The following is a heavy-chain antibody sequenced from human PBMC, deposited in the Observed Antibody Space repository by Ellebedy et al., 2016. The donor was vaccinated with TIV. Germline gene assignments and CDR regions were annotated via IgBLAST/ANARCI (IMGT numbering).Heavy chain of an antibody. CDR3: ARGCARGYIYGYGDY. CDR2: ITPNSGGT. D-gene: IGHD5-18*01. V-gene: IGHV1-2*04. CDR1: GYTFIDYY. J-gene: IGHJ4*02. Sequence: AASVKVSCKASGYTFIDYYMHWVRQAPGQGLEWMGWITPNSGGTSYAQKFQGWVTMTRDTSISTAYMELTRLTSDDTAVYYCARGCARGYIYGYGDYWGQGTLVTVSS.